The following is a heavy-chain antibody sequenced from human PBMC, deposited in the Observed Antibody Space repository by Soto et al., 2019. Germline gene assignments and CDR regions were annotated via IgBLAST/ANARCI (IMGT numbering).Heavy chain of an antibody. CDR2: ISFSGSTI. D-gene: IGHD3-3*01. J-gene: IGHJ6*02. V-gene: IGHV3-11*01. CDR3: AKDVLSGIPATTRYYGMDV. CDR1: GFTFSDYY. Sequence: GGSLRLSCAASGFTFSDYYMTWIRQAPGKGLEWVSYISFSGSTIYYADSVKGRFTVSRDNARDSLYLQMNSLRAEDTAVYYCAKDVLSGIPATTRYYGMDVWGQGTTVTVSS.